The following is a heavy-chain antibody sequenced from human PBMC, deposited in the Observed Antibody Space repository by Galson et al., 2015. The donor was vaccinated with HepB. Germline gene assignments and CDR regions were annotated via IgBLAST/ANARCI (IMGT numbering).Heavy chain of an antibody. Sequence: SLRLSCAASGFTFSRYGMHWVRQAPGKGLEWVAVTSYDGNYKSYVDSVKGRFTISRDNSKSTLYLQMNSLRPEDTAVYYCAKRGEYCTKNVCSVGDSWGQGTLVTVSS. CDR3: AKRGEYCTKNVCSVGDS. V-gene: IGHV3-30*18. CDR1: GFTFSRYG. CDR2: TSYDGNYK. D-gene: IGHD2-8*01. J-gene: IGHJ4*02.